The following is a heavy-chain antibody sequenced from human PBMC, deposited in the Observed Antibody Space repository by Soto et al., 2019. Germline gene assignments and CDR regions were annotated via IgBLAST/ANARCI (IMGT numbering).Heavy chain of an antibody. V-gene: IGHV3-21*01. CDR1: GFTFSSYS. J-gene: IGHJ4*02. CDR2: ISSSSSYI. Sequence: GESLKISCAASGFTFSSYSMNWVRQAPGKGLEWVSSISSSSSYIYYADSVKGRFTISRDNAKNSLYLQMNSLRAEDTAVYYCARERVITMVRGALDYWGQGTLVTVSS. D-gene: IGHD3-10*01. CDR3: ARERVITMVRGALDY.